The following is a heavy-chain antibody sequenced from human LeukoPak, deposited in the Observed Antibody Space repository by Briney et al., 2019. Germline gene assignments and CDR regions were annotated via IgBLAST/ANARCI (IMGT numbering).Heavy chain of an antibody. V-gene: IGHV4-59*05. Sequence: RSSETLSLTCTVSGGSISSYYWSWIRQPAGKGLEWIGSIYYSGSTYYNPSLKSRVTISVDTSKNQFSLKLSSVTAADTAVYYCARQLYYGSGSSLSYYFDYWGQGTLVTVSS. D-gene: IGHD3-10*01. J-gene: IGHJ4*02. CDR2: IYYSGST. CDR3: ARQLYYGSGSSLSYYFDY. CDR1: GGSISSYY.